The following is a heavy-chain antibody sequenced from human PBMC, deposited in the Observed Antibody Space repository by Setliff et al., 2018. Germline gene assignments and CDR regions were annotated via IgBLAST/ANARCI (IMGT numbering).Heavy chain of an antibody. J-gene: IGHJ4*02. CDR1: GGSISTTDYY. V-gene: IGHV4-39*07. Sequence: SATLSLTCTVSGGSISTTDYYWGWIRQPPGKGLEWIGCVYYSGNTYYSPSLKSRVTMFVDTSKNQFSLMLYSVTAADTAIYYCARYDSSGYSENYYFDYWGQGTLVTVSS. CDR3: ARYDSSGYSENYYFDY. CDR2: VYYSGNT. D-gene: IGHD3-22*01.